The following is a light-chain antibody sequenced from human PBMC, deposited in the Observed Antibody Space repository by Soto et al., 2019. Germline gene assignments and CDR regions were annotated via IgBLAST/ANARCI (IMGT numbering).Light chain of an antibody. CDR1: SSDVGGYNF. J-gene: IGLJ2*01. Sequence: QSVLTQPASVSGSPGQSITISCTGTSSDVGGYNFVSWYQQHPGKAPKLMIYDVTNRPSGVSNRFSGSKSGNTASLTISGLQAEDEAEYYCSSCTSSSTLVFGGGTKLTVL. CDR3: SSCTSSSTLV. V-gene: IGLV2-14*01. CDR2: DVT.